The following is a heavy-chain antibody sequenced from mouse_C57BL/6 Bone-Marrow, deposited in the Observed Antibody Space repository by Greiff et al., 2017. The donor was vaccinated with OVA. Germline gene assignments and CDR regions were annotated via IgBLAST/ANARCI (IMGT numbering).Heavy chain of an antibody. CDR2: IRSKSNNYAT. V-gene: IGHV10-1*01. D-gene: IGHD1-1*01. CDR3: VSATWYAMDY. J-gene: IGHJ4*01. CDR1: GFSFTTYA. Sequence: EVQLQESGGGLVQPKGSLKLSCAASGFSFTTYAMNWVRQAPGKGLEWVARIRSKSNNYATYYAVSVKDRFTISRDDSEIMLYLQMNNLKTEDTAMYYCVSATWYAMDYWGQGTSVTVSS.